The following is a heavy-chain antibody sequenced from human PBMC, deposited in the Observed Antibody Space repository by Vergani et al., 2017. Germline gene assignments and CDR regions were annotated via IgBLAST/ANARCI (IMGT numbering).Heavy chain of an antibody. CDR3: ARGTFGGVIVLYGMDV. V-gene: IGHV1-69*12. J-gene: IGHJ6*02. Sequence: QVQLVQSGAEVKKPGSSVKVSCKASGGTFSSCAISWVRQAPGQGLEWMGGIIPIFGTANYAQKFQGRVTITADESTSTAYMELSSLRSEDTAVYYCARGTFGGVIVLYGMDVWGQGTTVTVSS. CDR2: IIPIFGTA. D-gene: IGHD3-16*02. CDR1: GGTFSSCA.